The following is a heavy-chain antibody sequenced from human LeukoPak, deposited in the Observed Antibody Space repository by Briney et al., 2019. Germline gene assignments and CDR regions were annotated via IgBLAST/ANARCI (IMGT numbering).Heavy chain of an antibody. D-gene: IGHD3-22*01. V-gene: IGHV3-23*01. CDR1: GFTFSSYA. CDR3: AKGTNYYDSITDAFDI. CDR2: ISGSGGST. J-gene: IGHJ3*02. Sequence: PGGSLRLSCAASGFTFSSYAMSWVRQAPGKGLEWVSAISGSGGSTYYADSVKGRFTISRDNSKNTLYLQMNSLRAEDTAVYYCAKGTNYYDSITDAFDIWGQGTMVTVSS.